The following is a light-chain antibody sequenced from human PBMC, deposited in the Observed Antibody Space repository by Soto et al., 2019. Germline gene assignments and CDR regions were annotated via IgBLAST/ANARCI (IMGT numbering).Light chain of an antibody. J-gene: IGKJ1*01. V-gene: IGKV1-5*03. CDR2: KAS. Sequence: DIQMTQSPSTLSASVGDRVTITCRASQSISSWLAWYQQKPGKAPKLMIYKASSLESGAPSRFSRSGSGAEITRTISSLQPAEFDTYYGQQYNSYPTFGHGTKVEIK. CDR3: QQYNSYPT. CDR1: QSISSW.